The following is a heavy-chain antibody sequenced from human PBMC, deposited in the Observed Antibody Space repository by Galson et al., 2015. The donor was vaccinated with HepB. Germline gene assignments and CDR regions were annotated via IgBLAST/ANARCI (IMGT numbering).Heavy chain of an antibody. CDR1: GFTFNDHA. CDR3: AKAVFGVVIPYMDV. V-gene: IGHV3-9*01. D-gene: IGHD3-3*01. Sequence: SLRLSCAASGFTFNDHAMHWVRQVPGKGLEWVSGISWNSGNIGYADSVKGRFTISRDNAKNSLYLQMNSLRAEDTALYYCAKAVFGVVIPYMDVWGKGTTVTVSS. CDR2: ISWNSGNI. J-gene: IGHJ6*03.